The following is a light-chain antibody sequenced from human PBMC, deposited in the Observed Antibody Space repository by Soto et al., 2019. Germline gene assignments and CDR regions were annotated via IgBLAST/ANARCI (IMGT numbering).Light chain of an antibody. V-gene: IGKV1-39*01. Sequence: DIQMTQSPSSLSASVGDRVTITCRASQSPRVYLNWYQQRPGRAPRLLIHDTSSLQSGVPSRFSGSGSGTDFTLIISSLQPEDSATYYCQQSYSMPWTFGHGTKVEV. J-gene: IGKJ1*01. CDR3: QQSYSMPWT. CDR1: QSPRVY. CDR2: DTS.